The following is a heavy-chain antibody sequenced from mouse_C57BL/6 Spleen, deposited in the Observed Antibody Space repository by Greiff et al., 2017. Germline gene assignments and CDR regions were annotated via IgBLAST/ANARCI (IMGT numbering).Heavy chain of an antibody. J-gene: IGHJ2*01. CDR3: ARVYYDYDLFDY. V-gene: IGHV5-9*01. CDR1: GFTFSSYT. Sequence: EVKVEESGGGLVKPGGSLKLSCAASGFTFSSYTMSWVRQTPEKRLEWVATISGGGGNTYYPDSVKGRFTISRDNAKNTLYLQMSSLSSEDTALYYCARVYYDYDLFDYWGQGTTLTVSS. CDR2: ISGGGGNT. D-gene: IGHD2-4*01.